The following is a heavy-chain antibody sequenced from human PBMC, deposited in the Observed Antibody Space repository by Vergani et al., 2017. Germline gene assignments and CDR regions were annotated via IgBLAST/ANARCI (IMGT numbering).Heavy chain of an antibody. J-gene: IGHJ3*02. CDR2: IYYSGST. D-gene: IGHD3-22*01. CDR3: ARDQRSYDSPGAFDI. V-gene: IGHV4-59*01. Sequence: QVQLQESGPGLVKPSETLSLTCTVSGGSISSYYWSWIRQPPGKGLEWIGYIYYSGSTNYNPSLKSRVTISVDTSKNQFSLKLSSVTAADTAVYYCARDQRSYDSPGAFDIWGQGTMVTVSS. CDR1: GGSISSYY.